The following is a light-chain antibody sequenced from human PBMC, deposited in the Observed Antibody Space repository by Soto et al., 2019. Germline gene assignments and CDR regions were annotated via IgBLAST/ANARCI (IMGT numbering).Light chain of an antibody. Sequence: IVLTQSPGTLSLSPGERATLSCRASRSVGTFLAWYQQKPGQAPRLLIYGASSRANVIPDRFSGSGSGTDFTLTISRLEPEDFAVYYCQQYSSSPPLTFGGGTKVEIK. J-gene: IGKJ4*01. V-gene: IGKV3-20*01. CDR2: GAS. CDR1: RSVGTF. CDR3: QQYSSSPPLT.